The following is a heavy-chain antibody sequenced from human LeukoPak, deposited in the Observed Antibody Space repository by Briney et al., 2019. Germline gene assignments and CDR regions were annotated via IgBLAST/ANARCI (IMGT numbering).Heavy chain of an antibody. Sequence: PSETLSLTCTVSGGSISSSSYYWGWIRQPPGKGLEWIGEINHSGSTNYNPSLKSRVTISVDTSKNQFSLKLSSVTAADTAVYYCASAQGEVNFDYWGQGTLVTVSS. CDR1: GGSISSSSYY. CDR2: INHSGST. D-gene: IGHD3-16*01. J-gene: IGHJ4*02. CDR3: ASAQGEVNFDY. V-gene: IGHV4-39*07.